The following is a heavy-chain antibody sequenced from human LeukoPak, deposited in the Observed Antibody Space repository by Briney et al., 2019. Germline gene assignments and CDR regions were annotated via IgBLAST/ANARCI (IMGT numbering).Heavy chain of an antibody. V-gene: IGHV4-39*07. CDR2: INHSGST. CDR3: ARGWGPYSSSWYRYYYYYYYMDV. CDR1: GGSISSSSYY. Sequence: SETLSLTCTVSGGSISSSSYYWGWIRQPPGKGLEWIGEINHSGSTNYNPSLKSRVTISVDTSKNQFSLKLSSVTAADTAVYYCARGWGPYSSSWYRYYYYYYYMDVWGKGTTVTISS. D-gene: IGHD6-13*01. J-gene: IGHJ6*03.